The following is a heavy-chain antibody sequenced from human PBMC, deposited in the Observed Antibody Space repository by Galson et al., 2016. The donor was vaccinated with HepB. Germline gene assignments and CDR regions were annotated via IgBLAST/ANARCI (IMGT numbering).Heavy chain of an antibody. J-gene: IGHJ3*02. Sequence: SLRLSCAASGFTFSSYAMSWVRQAPGKGLEWVSTISGGGGNTDYADSVKGRFTISRDNSKNTLYLQMNSLRAEDTAVYYCAKDRSPYYDIVTGYFPDNDAFDIWDQGTMVTVSS. CDR1: GFTFSSYA. V-gene: IGHV3-23*01. CDR2: ISGGGGNT. CDR3: AKDRSPYYDIVTGYFPDNDAFDI. D-gene: IGHD3-9*01.